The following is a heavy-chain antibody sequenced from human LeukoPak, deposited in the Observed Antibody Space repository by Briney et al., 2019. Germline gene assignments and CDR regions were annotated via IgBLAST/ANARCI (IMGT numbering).Heavy chain of an antibody. CDR2: IYYSGST. Sequence: SETLSLTCTVSGGSISSSSYYWGWIRQPPGKGLEWIGSIYYSGSTYYNPSLKSRVTISVDTSKNQFSLKLSSVTAADTAVYYCARQSLLWFGELFGYWGQGTLVTVSS. V-gene: IGHV4-39*01. D-gene: IGHD3-10*01. CDR3: ARQSLLWFGELFGY. CDR1: GGSISSSSYY. J-gene: IGHJ4*02.